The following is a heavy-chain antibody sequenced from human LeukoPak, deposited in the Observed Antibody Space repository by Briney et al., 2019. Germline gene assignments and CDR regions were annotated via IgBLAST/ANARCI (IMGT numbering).Heavy chain of an antibody. CDR2: INPNSGGT. V-gene: IGHV1-2*02. J-gene: IGHJ4*02. D-gene: IGHD3-16*01. CDR3: ARVRAPSFTQGGFDH. CDR1: GYTFTSYG. Sequence: ASVKVSCKASGYTFTSYGISWVRQTPGHGLEWMGWINPNSGGTDYAQKFQGRVTMTRDTSISTAYMELSSLRSDDTAVYHCARVRAPSFTQGGFDHWGQGTLVTVSS.